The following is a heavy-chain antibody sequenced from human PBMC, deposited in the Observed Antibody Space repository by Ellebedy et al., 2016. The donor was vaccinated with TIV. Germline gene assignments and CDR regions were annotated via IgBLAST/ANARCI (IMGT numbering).Heavy chain of an antibody. CDR1: GFTFSSYV. V-gene: IGHV3-23*01. CDR3: ASSLYHYYFGNTIFAY. J-gene: IGHJ4*02. CDR2: INANGVSI. D-gene: IGHD3-10*01. Sequence: PGGSLRLSCAASGFTFSSYVMSWVRQAPGQGLEWVSVINANGVSIAYADYVKSRFTISRDNSKDTLFLQMNSLRAEDTAVYYCASSLYHYYFGNTIFAYWGQGALVTVSS.